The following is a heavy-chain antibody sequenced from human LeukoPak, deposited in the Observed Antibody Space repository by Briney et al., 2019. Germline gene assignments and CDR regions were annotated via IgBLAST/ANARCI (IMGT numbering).Heavy chain of an antibody. V-gene: IGHV1-69*05. D-gene: IGHD3-22*01. CDR2: IITIFGTA. CDR3: ARGYYYDSSGSSTLDY. Sequence: GASVKVSCKASGGTFSSYAISWVRQAPGQGLEWMGGIITIFGTANYAQKFQGRVTITTDESTSTAYMKLSSLRSEDTAVYYCARGYYYDSSGSSTLDYWGQGTLVTVSS. J-gene: IGHJ4*02. CDR1: GGTFSSYA.